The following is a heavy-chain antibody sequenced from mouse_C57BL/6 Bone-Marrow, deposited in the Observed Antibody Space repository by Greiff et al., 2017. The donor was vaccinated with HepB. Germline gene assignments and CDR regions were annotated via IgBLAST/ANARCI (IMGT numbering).Heavy chain of an antibody. V-gene: IGHV1-80*01. CDR1: GYAFSSYW. Sequence: QVQLKESGAELVKPGASVKISCKASGYAFSSYWMNWVKQRPGKGLEWIGQIYPGDGDTNYNGKFKGKATLTADKSSSTAYMQLSSLTSEDSAVYFCARRWDVGFDYWGQGTTLTVSS. CDR2: IYPGDGDT. J-gene: IGHJ2*01. CDR3: ARRWDVGFDY. D-gene: IGHD4-1*01.